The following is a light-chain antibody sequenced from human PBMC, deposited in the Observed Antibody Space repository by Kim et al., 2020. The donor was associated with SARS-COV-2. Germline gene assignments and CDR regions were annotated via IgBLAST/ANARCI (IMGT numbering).Light chain of an antibody. CDR3: QQYGSSYT. CDR1: QSVSSNY. Sequence: EIVLTQSPGTLSLSPGERATLSCRASQSVSSNYLAWYQQKPGQAPRLLIHGASSRATGIPDRFSGSGSGTDFTLTITRLEPEDFAVYYCQQYGSSYTFGQGTKLEI. J-gene: IGKJ2*01. CDR2: GAS. V-gene: IGKV3-20*01.